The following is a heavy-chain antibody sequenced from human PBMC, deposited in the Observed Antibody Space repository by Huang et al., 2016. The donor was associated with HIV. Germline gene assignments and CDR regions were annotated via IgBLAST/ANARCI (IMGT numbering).Heavy chain of an antibody. V-gene: IGHV3-30-3*01. CDR1: GFTLSRYA. J-gene: IGHJ2*01. CDR2: ISYEGSNQ. CDR3: ARDPATWYFDL. Sequence: QVQLVESGGGVVQPGRSLRFSCTASGFTLSRYAMHWVRQAPGKGLGWVAVISYEGSNQYYADSVKGRFTISRDNSKNTLYLQMNRLEVEDTAVYFCARDPATWYFDLWGRGTLVTVSS.